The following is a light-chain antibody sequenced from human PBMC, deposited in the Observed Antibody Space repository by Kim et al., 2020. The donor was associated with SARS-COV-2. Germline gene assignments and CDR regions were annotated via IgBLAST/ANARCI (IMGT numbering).Light chain of an antibody. J-gene: IGKJ1*01. Sequence: ASLGDRFTTTCRARQVIYNYFASYPQTPGKAPTVRFYGASTLHSGVPSRFSGSGSGTDFSITKSNLHPEYVGTYYSKKYDSAHWTFGHGTKVDIK. CDR3: KKYDSAHWT. V-gene: IGKV1-27*01. CDR1: QVIYNY. CDR2: GAS.